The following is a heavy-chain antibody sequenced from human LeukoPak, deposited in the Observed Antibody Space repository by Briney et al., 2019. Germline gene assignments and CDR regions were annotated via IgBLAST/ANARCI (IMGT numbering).Heavy chain of an antibody. J-gene: IGHJ3*02. Sequence: ASVKVSCKVSGYTLTELSMHWVRQAPGKGLEWMGGFDPEDGETIYAQKFQGRVTMTEDTSTDTAYMELSSLRSEDTAVYYCATGFPSPGTGAFDIWGQGTMVTVSS. CDR2: FDPEDGET. CDR1: GYTLTELS. V-gene: IGHV1-24*01. D-gene: IGHD6-13*01. CDR3: ATGFPSPGTGAFDI.